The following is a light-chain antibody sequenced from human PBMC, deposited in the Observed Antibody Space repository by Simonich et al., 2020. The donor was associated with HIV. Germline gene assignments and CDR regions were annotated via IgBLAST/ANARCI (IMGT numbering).Light chain of an antibody. V-gene: IGKV3-15*01. Sequence: EIVMTQSPGTLSVSPGERTTLSCRASQSVRSNVAWYKQKPGQAPRLLIYGTSTRATGIPARFSGSGSGTDFTLTISSMESEDFAVYHCQQYNNWPWTFGQGTKVEIK. CDR3: QQYNNWPWT. CDR1: QSVRSN. J-gene: IGKJ1*01. CDR2: GTS.